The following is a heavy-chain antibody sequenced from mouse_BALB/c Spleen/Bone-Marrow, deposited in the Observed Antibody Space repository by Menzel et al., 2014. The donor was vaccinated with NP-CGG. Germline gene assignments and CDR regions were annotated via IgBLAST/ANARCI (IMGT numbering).Heavy chain of an antibody. CDR2: IYPGNSGT. Sequence: EVQLQQSGTVLARPGASVKMSCKASGYSFTSYWMYWIKQRPGQGLEWIGAIYPGNSGTSYNQNFKGKAKLTAVTSASTAYMQLSSLTSDDSAVYFCARWDYAMDYWGQGTSVTVSS. CDR3: ARWDYAMDY. V-gene: IGHV1-5*01. CDR1: GYSFTSYW. J-gene: IGHJ4*01.